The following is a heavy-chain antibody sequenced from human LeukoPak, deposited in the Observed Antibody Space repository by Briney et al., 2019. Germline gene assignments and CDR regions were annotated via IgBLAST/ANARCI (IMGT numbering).Heavy chain of an antibody. Sequence: ASVKVSCKASGYTSTSYGISWVRQAPGQGLEWMGWISAYNGNTNYAQKLQGRVTTATDTSTSTAYMELRSLRSDDTAVYYCARARGGIAIFGVVTDYSFDYWGQGTLVTVSS. CDR2: ISAYNGNT. J-gene: IGHJ4*02. V-gene: IGHV1-18*01. D-gene: IGHD3-3*01. CDR1: GYTSTSYG. CDR3: ARARGGIAIFGVVTDYSFDY.